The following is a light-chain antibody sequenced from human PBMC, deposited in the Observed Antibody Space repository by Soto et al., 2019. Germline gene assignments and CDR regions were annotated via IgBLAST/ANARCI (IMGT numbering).Light chain of an antibody. Sequence: DIQLTQSPSFLSASVGDRVTITCRASQRLSSALAFYQQKPGKAPKLLLYAASTLQSGVPSRFSGSGYGTECTLTISSLQPEDFATYYCQQLNSYPITFGQGTRLEIK. J-gene: IGKJ5*01. CDR2: AAS. CDR3: QQLNSYPIT. V-gene: IGKV1-9*01. CDR1: QRLSSA.